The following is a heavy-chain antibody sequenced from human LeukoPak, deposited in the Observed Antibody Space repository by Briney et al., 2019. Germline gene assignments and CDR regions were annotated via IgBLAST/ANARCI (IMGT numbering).Heavy chain of an antibody. CDR2: INAGNGNT. D-gene: IGHD2-2*01. CDR1: GYTFTSYA. Sequence: VASVKVSRKASGYTFTSYAMHWVRQAPGQRLEWMGWINAGNGNTKYSQKFQGRVTITRDTSASTAYMELSSLRSEDTAVYYCARPYCSSTSCWYYFDYWGQGTLVTVSS. CDR3: ARPYCSSTSCWYYFDY. J-gene: IGHJ4*02. V-gene: IGHV1-3*01.